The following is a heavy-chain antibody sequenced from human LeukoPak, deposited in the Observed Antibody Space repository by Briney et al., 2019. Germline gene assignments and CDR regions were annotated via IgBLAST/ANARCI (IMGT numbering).Heavy chain of an antibody. CDR1: GFTFSSYA. CDR3: ARGGGNRDGYNR. D-gene: IGHD5-24*01. J-gene: IGHJ4*02. V-gene: IGHV3-30-3*01. CDR2: ISYDGSNK. Sequence: GGSLRLSCAASGFTFSSYAMHWVRQAPGKGLEWVAVISYDGSNKYYADSVKGRFTISRDNSKNTLYLQMNSLRAGDTAVYYCARGGGNRDGYNRWGQGTLVTVSS.